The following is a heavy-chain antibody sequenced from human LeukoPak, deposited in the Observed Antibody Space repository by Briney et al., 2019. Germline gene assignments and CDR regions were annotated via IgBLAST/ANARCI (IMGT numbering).Heavy chain of an antibody. CDR1: GFTFSTYW. V-gene: IGHV3-7*01. CDR3: ARDPESSAFDL. CDR2: IKQDGSVK. Sequence: GGSLRLPCAASGFTFSTYWMSWVRQTPEKGLEFVANIKQDGSVKNYMDSLKGRSTTSRDNARESLYLEINSLRADDTAVYYCARDPESSAFDLWGQGALVTVSS. D-gene: IGHD5/OR15-5a*01. J-gene: IGHJ4*02.